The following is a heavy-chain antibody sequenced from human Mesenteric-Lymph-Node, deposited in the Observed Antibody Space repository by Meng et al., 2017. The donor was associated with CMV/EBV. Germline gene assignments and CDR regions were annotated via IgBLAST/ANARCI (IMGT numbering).Heavy chain of an antibody. V-gene: IGHV3-23*03. Sequence: GESLKISCAASGFTFSSYAMSWVRQAPGKGLEWVSVIYSGGSSTYYADSVKGRFTISRDNSKNTLYLQMNSLRAEDTAVYYCAKEFGPFDAFDIWGQGTMVTVSS. D-gene: IGHD3-10*01. CDR3: AKEFGPFDAFDI. CDR2: IYSGGSST. CDR1: GFTFSSYA. J-gene: IGHJ3*02.